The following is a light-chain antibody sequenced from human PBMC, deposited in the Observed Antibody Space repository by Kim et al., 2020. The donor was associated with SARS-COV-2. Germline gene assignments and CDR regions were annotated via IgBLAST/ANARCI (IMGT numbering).Light chain of an antibody. J-gene: IGLJ3*02. Sequence: RQTAPITWTGNSKHVGSLGVAWLHQHQGLPPKLLSYRDNNRPSRISERFSASRSGNTASLTIAGLQPEDEADYYCSAWDSSLNTWMFGGGTQLTVL. V-gene: IGLV10-54*04. CDR1: SKHVGSLG. CDR3: SAWDSSLNTWM. CDR2: RDN.